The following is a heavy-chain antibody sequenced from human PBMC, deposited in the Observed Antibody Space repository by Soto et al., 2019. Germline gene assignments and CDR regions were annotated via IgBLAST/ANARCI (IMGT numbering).Heavy chain of an antibody. CDR3: ARDLAPDYGDYYR. Sequence: RASVKVSCKASGGTFSSYAISWVRQAPGQGLEWMGGIIPIFGTANYAQKFQGRVTVTADESTSTAYMELSSLRSEDTAVYYCARDLAPDYGDYYRWGQGTLVTVSS. CDR1: GGTFSSYA. J-gene: IGHJ4*02. V-gene: IGHV1-69*13. D-gene: IGHD4-17*01. CDR2: IIPIFGTA.